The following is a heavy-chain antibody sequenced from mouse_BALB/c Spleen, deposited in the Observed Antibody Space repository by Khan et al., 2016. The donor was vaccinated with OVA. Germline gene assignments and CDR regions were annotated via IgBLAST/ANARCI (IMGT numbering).Heavy chain of an antibody. J-gene: IGHJ3*01. CDR2: VSTGGSYT. D-gene: IGHD1-1*01. CDR3: TRFSYDYDSEGFAY. V-gene: IGHV5-6*01. Sequence: EVELVESGGDLVKPGGSLKLSCAASGFTFSTYGMSWVRQAPDKRLEWVATVSTGGSYTYYPDSVKGRFTISRANAKNTLYLQMSGLRSEDTAMVYCTRFSYDYDSEGFAYWGQGTLVTVSA. CDR1: GFTFSTYG.